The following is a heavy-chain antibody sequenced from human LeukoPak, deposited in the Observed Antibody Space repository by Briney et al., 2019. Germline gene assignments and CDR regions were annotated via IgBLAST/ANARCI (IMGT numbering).Heavy chain of an antibody. CDR2: ISGSGGST. J-gene: IGHJ4*02. D-gene: IGHD3-22*01. V-gene: IGHV3-23*01. Sequence: GGSLRLSCAASGFTFSSYGMSWVRQAPGKGLEWVSAISGSGGSTYYADSVKGRFTISRDNSKNTLYLQMNSLRAEDTAVYYCAKDGTFSRYYDSSGYSNYWGQGTLVTVSS. CDR1: GFTFSSYG. CDR3: AKDGTFSRYYDSSGYSNY.